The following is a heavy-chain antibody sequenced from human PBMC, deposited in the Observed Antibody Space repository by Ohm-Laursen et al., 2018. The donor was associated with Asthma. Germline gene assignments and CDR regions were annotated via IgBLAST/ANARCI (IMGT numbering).Heavy chain of an antibody. CDR1: GFTFRSYT. D-gene: IGHD3-3*01. CDR3: ARDHTFWSGYYNWFDP. J-gene: IGHJ5*02. CDR2: ISSNSAYI. Sequence: SLRLSCSASGFTFRSYTMTWVRQAPGKGLEWVSTISSNSAYIYYADSVKGRFTISRDNAKNSLYLQMNSLRAEDTAVYYCARDHTFWSGYYNWFDPWGQGTLVTVSS. V-gene: IGHV3-21*04.